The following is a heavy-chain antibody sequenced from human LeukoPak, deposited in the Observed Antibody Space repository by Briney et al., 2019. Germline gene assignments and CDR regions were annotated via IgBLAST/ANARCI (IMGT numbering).Heavy chain of an antibody. CDR3: ARLRTYANWFDP. Sequence: ASVKVSCKASGYTFTGYYMHWVRQAPGQGLEWKGWINPNSGGTNYAQKFQGRVTMTRDTSISTAYMELSRLRSDDTAVYYCARLRTYANWFDPWGQGTLVTVSS. J-gene: IGHJ5*02. CDR2: INPNSGGT. CDR1: GYTFTGYY. D-gene: IGHD4-17*01. V-gene: IGHV1-2*02.